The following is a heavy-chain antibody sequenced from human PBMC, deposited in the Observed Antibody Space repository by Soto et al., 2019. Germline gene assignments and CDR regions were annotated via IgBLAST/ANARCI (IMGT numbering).Heavy chain of an antibody. CDR2: INHSGST. CDR3: AGTTVTTRRPFDY. Sequence: QVQLQQWGAGLLKPSETLSLTCAVYGGSFSGYYWSWIRQPPGKGLEWIGEINHSGSTNYNPSLKSRVTISVDTSKKQFSLKLSSVTAADTAVYYCAGTTVTTRRPFDYWGQGTLVTVSS. D-gene: IGHD4-17*01. CDR1: GGSFSGYY. J-gene: IGHJ4*02. V-gene: IGHV4-34*01.